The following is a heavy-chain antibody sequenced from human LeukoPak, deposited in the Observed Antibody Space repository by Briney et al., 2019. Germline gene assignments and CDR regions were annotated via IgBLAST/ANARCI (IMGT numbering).Heavy chain of an antibody. Sequence: SETLSLTCTVSGASFGSAGYYWSWIRQPPGGGLEWIGYVYYIRNTNYNPSLKSRVTMSLDPSENQFSLKLNSVTAADTAVYYCARTQSQSGSYRYYFGYWGQGTLVTVSS. CDR2: VYYIRNT. J-gene: IGHJ4*02. CDR1: GASFGSAGYY. CDR3: ARTQSQSGSYRYYFGY. V-gene: IGHV4-61*08. D-gene: IGHD1-26*01.